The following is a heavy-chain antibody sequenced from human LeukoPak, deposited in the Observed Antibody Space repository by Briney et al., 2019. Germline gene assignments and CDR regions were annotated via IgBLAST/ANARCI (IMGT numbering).Heavy chain of an antibody. Sequence: ASVKVSCKASGYTFTGYYMHWVRQAPGQGLEWMGWINPNSGGTNYAQKFQGWVTMTRDTSISTAYMELSRLRSDDTAVYYCARALLLACGYDSRSPCPFDYWGQGTLVTVSS. CDR1: GYTFTGYY. CDR2: INPNSGGT. V-gene: IGHV1-2*04. CDR3: ARALLLACGYDSRSPCPFDY. D-gene: IGHD5-12*01. J-gene: IGHJ4*02.